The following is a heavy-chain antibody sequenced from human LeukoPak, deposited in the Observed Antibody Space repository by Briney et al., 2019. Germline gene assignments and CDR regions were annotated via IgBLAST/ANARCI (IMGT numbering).Heavy chain of an antibody. CDR1: GFTFSSYA. CDR3: AKAMVRGVIGPHDY. D-gene: IGHD3-10*01. V-gene: IGHV3-23*01. J-gene: IGHJ4*02. CDR2: ISGSGGST. Sequence: PGGSLRLSCAASGFTFSSYAMSWVRQAPGKGLEWVSAISGSGGSTYYADSVKGRFTISRDNSKNTLYLQMNSLRAEDTAVYYCAKAMVRGVIGPHDYWGQGTLVTVSS.